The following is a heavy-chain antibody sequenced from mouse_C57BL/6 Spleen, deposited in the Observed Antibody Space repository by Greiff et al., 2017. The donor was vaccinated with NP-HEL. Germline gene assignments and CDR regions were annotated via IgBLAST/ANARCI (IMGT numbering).Heavy chain of an antibody. D-gene: IGHD2-4*01. J-gene: IGHJ4*01. CDR1: GYTFTSYW. CDR2: IYPGSGST. CDR3: ARYDYDGIDYAMDY. Sequence: QVQLKQPGAELVKPGASVKMSCKASGYTFTSYWITWVKQRPGQGLEWIGDIYPGSGSTNYNEKFKSKATLTVDTSSSTAYMQLSSLTSEDSAVYYGARYDYDGIDYAMDYWGQGTSVTVSS. V-gene: IGHV1-55*01.